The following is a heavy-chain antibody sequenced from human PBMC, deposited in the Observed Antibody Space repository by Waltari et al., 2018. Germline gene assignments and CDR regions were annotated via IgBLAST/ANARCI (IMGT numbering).Heavy chain of an antibody. V-gene: IGHV4-4*02. Sequence: QLRLQESGPGLVKPSGTLSLTCAVPGDSMSITDCWSWVRQPPGKGLEWIGQVRGSGRTNYSPSFASRLTISLDTSNKQFSLKVTSATAADTAVYYCVRDRGRGLYLDSWGPGTLVTVSP. CDR3: VRDRGRGLYLDS. CDR1: GDSMSITDC. D-gene: IGHD2-15*01. CDR2: VRGSGRT. J-gene: IGHJ4*02.